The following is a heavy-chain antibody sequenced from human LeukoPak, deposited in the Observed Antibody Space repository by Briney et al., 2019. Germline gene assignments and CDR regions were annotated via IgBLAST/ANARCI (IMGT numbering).Heavy chain of an antibody. J-gene: IGHJ3*02. V-gene: IGHV1-46*01. Sequence: SVKVSCKASGYTFTSYYMHWVRQAPGQGLEWMGIINPSGGSTSYAQKFQGRVTMTRDTSTSTVYMELSSLRSEDTAVYYCARVGPIVVVNGYAFDIWGQGTMVTVSS. CDR1: GYTFTSYY. CDR3: ARVGPIVVVNGYAFDI. D-gene: IGHD3-22*01. CDR2: INPSGGST.